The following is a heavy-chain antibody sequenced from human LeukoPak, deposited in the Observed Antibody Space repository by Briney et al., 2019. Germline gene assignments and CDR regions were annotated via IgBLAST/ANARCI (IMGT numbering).Heavy chain of an antibody. CDR2: ISYDGSNK. V-gene: IGHV3-30-3*01. Sequence: GGSLRLSCAASGFISRSYAMHWARQAPGKGLEWVAVISYDGSNKYYADSVKGRFTISRDNSKNTLYRQMNSLRAEDTAVYYCASDRHGYSSGWAIDYWGQGTLVTVSS. CDR3: ASDRHGYSSGWAIDY. D-gene: IGHD6-19*01. J-gene: IGHJ4*02. CDR1: GFISRSYA.